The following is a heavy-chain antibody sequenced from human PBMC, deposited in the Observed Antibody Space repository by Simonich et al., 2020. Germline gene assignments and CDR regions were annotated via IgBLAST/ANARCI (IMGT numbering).Heavy chain of an antibody. CDR1: GFTFSSYS. Sequence: EAQLVESGGGLVQPGGSLRLSCAASGFTFSSYSMNWVRQAPGKGLEWVSYISSSSTTIYYADSVKGRFTISRDNAKNSLYLQMNSLRAEDTAVYYCARDSSYYAFDIWGQGTMVTVSS. J-gene: IGHJ3*02. D-gene: IGHD5-12*01. CDR3: ARDSSYYAFDI. V-gene: IGHV3-48*01. CDR2: ISSSSTTI.